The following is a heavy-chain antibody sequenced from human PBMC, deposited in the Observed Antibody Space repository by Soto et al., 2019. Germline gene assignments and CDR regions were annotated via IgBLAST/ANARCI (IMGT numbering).Heavy chain of an antibody. CDR1: GYTFTGYY. D-gene: IGHD5-12*01. V-gene: IGHV1-2*02. J-gene: IGHJ4*02. Sequence: EASVKVSCKASGYTFTGYYMHWVRQAPGQGLEWMGWINPNSGGTNYAQKFQGRVTMTRDTSISTAYMELSRLRSDDTAVYYCARDPRGYSGYDDFYFDYWGQGTLVTVSS. CDR2: INPNSGGT. CDR3: ARDPRGYSGYDDFYFDY.